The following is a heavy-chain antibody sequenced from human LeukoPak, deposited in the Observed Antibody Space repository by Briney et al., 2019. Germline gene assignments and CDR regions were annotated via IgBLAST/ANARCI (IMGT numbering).Heavy chain of an antibody. CDR1: GFTFSSYA. CDR2: ISGSGGST. J-gene: IGHJ4*02. D-gene: IGHD6-19*01. V-gene: IGHV3-23*01. Sequence: GGSLRLSCAASGFTFSSYAMSWVRQAPGKGLEWVSAISGSGGSTYYADSVKGRFTISRDNSKNTPYLQMNSLRAEDTAVYYCAKAIAVADYFDYWGQGTLVTVSS. CDR3: AKAIAVADYFDY.